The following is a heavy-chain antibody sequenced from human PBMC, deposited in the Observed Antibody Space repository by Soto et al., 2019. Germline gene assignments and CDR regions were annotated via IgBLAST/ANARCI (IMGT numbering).Heavy chain of an antibody. V-gene: IGHV3-21*01. Sequence: EVQLVESGGGLVKPGGSLRLSCAASGFTFNTYDMNWVRQAPGKGLEWVSSITTSSAYIYYADSLKGRLTISRDNAKNSLFLQMNSLRAEDTAVYYCVSSGTARLLRHSWFDTWGQGTLVTVSS. D-gene: IGHD2-21*01. CDR2: ITTSSAYI. CDR1: GFTFNTYD. J-gene: IGHJ5*02. CDR3: VSSGTARLLRHSWFDT.